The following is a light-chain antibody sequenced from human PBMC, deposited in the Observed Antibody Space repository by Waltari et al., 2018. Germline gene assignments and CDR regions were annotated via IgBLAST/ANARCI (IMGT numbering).Light chain of an antibody. V-gene: IGKV3-20*01. CDR1: QTITGSW. CDR3: QQYDGSSVT. CDR2: GAS. J-gene: IGKJ4*01. Sequence: EIALTQSPGTLSLSPGERATLPCRASQTITGSWLTWYQRKPGQAPRLLIYGASIRATGIPVRFSGSGSGTDFTLTISRLEPEDFAVYYCQQYDGSSVTFGEGTKVEVK.